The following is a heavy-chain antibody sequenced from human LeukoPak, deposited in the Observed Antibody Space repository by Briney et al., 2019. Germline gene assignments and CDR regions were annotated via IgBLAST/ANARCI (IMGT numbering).Heavy chain of an antibody. Sequence: SQTLSLTCAISGDSVSSNSVAWNWIRQSPSRGLEWLGRTYYRSKWHDDYALSVKSRISIHPDTSRNQFSLQLNSVTPDDTAVYYCARDKYSSSWYALNAFDIWGQGTMVTVSS. D-gene: IGHD6-13*01. V-gene: IGHV6-1*01. CDR2: TYYRSKWHD. CDR1: GDSVSSNSVA. J-gene: IGHJ3*02. CDR3: ARDKYSSSWYALNAFDI.